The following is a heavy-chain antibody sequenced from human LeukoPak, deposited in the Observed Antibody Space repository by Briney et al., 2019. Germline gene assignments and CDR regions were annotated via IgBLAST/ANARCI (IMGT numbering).Heavy chain of an antibody. CDR1: GFTVSSNY. V-gene: IGHV3-53*01. CDR2: NYSGGST. D-gene: IGHD5-12*01. Sequence: GGSLRLSCAASGFTVSSNYMSWVRQAPGKGLEWVSVNYSGGSTYYADSVKGRFTISRDNSKNTLCLQMNSLRAEDTAVYYCATQGRVATILFDYWGQGTLVTVSS. J-gene: IGHJ4*02. CDR3: ATQGRVATILFDY.